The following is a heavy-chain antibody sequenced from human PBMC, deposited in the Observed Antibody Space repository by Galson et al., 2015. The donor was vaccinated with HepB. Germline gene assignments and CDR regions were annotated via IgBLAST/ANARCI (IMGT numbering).Heavy chain of an antibody. CDR3: ARDYFAAADY. CDR1: GFTFSSYA. J-gene: IGHJ4*02. Sequence: SLRLSCAAPGFTFSSYAMHWVRQAPGKGLEYVSANSISGDSTFYANSVKDRFAISRDSSKNLLYLQMGSLGAEDMAVYYCARDYFAAADYWGQGTLVTVSS. D-gene: IGHD3-9*01. V-gene: IGHV3-64*01. CDR2: NSISGDST.